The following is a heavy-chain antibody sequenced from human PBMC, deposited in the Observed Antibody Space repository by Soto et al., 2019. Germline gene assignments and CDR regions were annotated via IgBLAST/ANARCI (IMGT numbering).Heavy chain of an antibody. CDR2: INAGNCNT. V-gene: IGHV1-3*01. Sequence: QVQLVQSGAEVKKPGASVKVSCKASGYTFTSYAMHWVRQAPGQRLEWMGWINAGNCNTKYSQKFQGRVTITRDTSASTAYMELSSLRSEDTAVYYCARGRVGATIRGFDYWGQGTLVTVSS. J-gene: IGHJ4*02. CDR3: ARGRVGATIRGFDY. CDR1: GYTFTSYA. D-gene: IGHD5-12*01.